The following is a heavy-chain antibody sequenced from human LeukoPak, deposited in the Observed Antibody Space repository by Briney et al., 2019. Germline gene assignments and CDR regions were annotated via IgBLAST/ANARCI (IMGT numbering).Heavy chain of an antibody. CDR2: IWYDGSNK. J-gene: IGHJ5*02. CDR1: GFTFSSYG. D-gene: IGHD3-3*01. CDR3: ARDRRIPYDFWSGYQGGPTFP. V-gene: IGHV3-33*01. Sequence: GGSLRLSCAASGFTFSSYGMHWVRQAPGKGLEWVAVIWYDGSNKYYADSVKGRFTISRDNSKNTQYLQMNSLRAEDTAVYYCARDRRIPYDFWSGYQGGPTFPWGQGTLVTVSS.